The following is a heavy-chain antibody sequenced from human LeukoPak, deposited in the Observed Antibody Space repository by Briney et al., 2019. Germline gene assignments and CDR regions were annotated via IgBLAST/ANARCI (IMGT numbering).Heavy chain of an antibody. CDR1: GGSISSYY. D-gene: IGHD3-10*01. V-gene: IGHV4-59*12. Sequence: PSETLSLTCTVSGGSISSYYWSWIWQPPGKGLEWIGYIYYSGSTNYNPSLKSRVTISVDKSNNQFSLKLSSVTAADTAIYYCARKYSYTYYDYWGQGTLVTVSS. CDR2: IYYSGST. J-gene: IGHJ4*02. CDR3: ARKYSYTYYDY.